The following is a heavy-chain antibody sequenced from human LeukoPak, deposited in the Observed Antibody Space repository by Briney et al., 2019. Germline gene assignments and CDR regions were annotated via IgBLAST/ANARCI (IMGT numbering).Heavy chain of an antibody. D-gene: IGHD3-22*01. V-gene: IGHV3-7*01. CDR2: IKQDGSEK. CDR3: ARERVLSKNYYDSSGYLGAFDI. Sequence: PSETLSLTCAVSGGSISSSNWWSWVRQAPGKGLEWVANIKQDGSEKYYVDSVKGRFTISRDNAKNSLYLQMNSLRAEDTAVYYCARERVLSKNYYDSSGYLGAFDIWGQGTMVTVSS. CDR1: GGSISSSNW. J-gene: IGHJ3*02.